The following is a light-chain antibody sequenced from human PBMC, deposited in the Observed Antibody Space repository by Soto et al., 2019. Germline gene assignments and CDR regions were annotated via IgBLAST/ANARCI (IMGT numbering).Light chain of an antibody. CDR1: QTVSNNY. Sequence: EIVLTQSPGTLSLSPGDRATLSCRASQTVSNNYLAWCQQKPGQAPRVIMYGASRRATGIPDRFSGGGSGTDFTLTISRLEREDFAVYFCQQYAGPPTTFGQGTRLEIK. CDR3: QQYAGPPTT. CDR2: GAS. J-gene: IGKJ5*01. V-gene: IGKV3-20*01.